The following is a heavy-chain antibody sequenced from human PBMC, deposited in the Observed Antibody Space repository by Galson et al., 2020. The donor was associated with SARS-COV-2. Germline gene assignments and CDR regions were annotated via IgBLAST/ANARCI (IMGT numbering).Heavy chain of an antibody. CDR1: GGSISSGSYY. D-gene: IGHD3-22*01. V-gene: IGHV4-61*02. J-gene: IGHJ4*02. Sequence: SETLSLTCTVSGGSISSGSYYWSWIRQPAGKGLEWIGRIYTSGSTNYNPSLKSRVTISVDTSKNQFSLKLSSVTAADTAVYYCARGRYYYDSSGYYPYYFDYWGQGTLVTVSS. CDR2: IYTSGST. CDR3: ARGRYYYDSSGYYPYYFDY.